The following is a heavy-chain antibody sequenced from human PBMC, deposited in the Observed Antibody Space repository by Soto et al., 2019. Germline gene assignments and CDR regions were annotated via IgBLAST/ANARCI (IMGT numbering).Heavy chain of an antibody. V-gene: IGHV3-21*01. D-gene: IGHD6-19*01. J-gene: IGHJ6*02. CDR2: ISSSSSYI. Sequence: GGSLRLSCAASGFTFSSYSMNWVRQAPGKGLEWVSSISSSSSYIYYADSVKGRFTISRDNAKNSLYLQMNSLRAEDTAVYYCAREGVAGTIRADYYYGMDVWGQGTTVTVSS. CDR3: AREGVAGTIRADYYYGMDV. CDR1: GFTFSSYS.